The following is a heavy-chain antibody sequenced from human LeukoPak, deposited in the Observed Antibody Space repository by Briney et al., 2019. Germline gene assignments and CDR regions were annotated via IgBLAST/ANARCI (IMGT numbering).Heavy chain of an antibody. Sequence: ASVKVSCTASGYTFTSYAMHWVRQAPGQRLEWMGWINAGNGNTKYSQKFQGRVTITRDTSASTAYMELSSLRSEDTAVYYCARALVVPAATWFDPWGQGTLVTVSS. CDR2: INAGNGNT. D-gene: IGHD2-2*01. CDR1: GYTFTSYA. J-gene: IGHJ5*02. V-gene: IGHV1-3*01. CDR3: ARALVVPAATWFDP.